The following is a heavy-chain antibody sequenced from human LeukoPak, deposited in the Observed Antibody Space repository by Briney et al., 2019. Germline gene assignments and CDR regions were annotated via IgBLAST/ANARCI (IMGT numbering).Heavy chain of an antibody. V-gene: IGHV3-30*02. J-gene: IGHJ5*02. CDR3: AKVTYGEFPYNWFDP. CDR1: GFTFSNFG. Sequence: GGSLRLSCAASGFTFSNFGMHWVRQAPGKGLEWVAFIRYDGTKKYYADSVKGRFGISRDNSKNTLYLQMDSLRTEDTAVYYCAKVTYGEFPYNWFDPWGQGTLVTVSS. CDR2: IRYDGTKK. D-gene: IGHD4-17*01.